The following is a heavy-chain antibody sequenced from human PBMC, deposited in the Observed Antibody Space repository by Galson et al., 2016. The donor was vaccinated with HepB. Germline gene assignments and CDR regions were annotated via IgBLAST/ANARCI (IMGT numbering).Heavy chain of an antibody. CDR3: ARATLKLQWCGNFHYYFDY. Sequence: SLRLSCAASGFTFNNYSTHWVRQAPGKGLEWVANIYKDGREKYYVDSVQRRFTVSRDNAKNSLFLQMNSLRAEDTAVYYCARATLKLQWCGNFHYYFDYWGLGTLVSVSS. V-gene: IGHV3-7*04. D-gene: IGHD3-10*01. CDR2: IYKDGREK. CDR1: GFTFNNYS. J-gene: IGHJ4*02.